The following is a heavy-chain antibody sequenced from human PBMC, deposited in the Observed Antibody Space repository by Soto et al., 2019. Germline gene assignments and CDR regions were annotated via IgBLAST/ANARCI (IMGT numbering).Heavy chain of an antibody. Sequence: QVQLVQSGAEVKKPGASVKVSCKASGYTFTSYAMHWVRQAPGQRLEWMGWINAGNGNTKYSQKLQGRVTITRDTSASTAYMELSSLRSEDTAVYYCARVDTAMAPYYYYYMDVWGKGTTVTVSS. CDR1: GYTFTSYA. D-gene: IGHD5-18*01. CDR2: INAGNGNT. CDR3: ARVDTAMAPYYYYYMDV. V-gene: IGHV1-3*01. J-gene: IGHJ6*03.